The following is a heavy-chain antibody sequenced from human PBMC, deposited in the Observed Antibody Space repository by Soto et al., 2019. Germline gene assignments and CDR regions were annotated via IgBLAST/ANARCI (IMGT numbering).Heavy chain of an antibody. CDR3: AKEIYGDYVAYYYGLDV. CDR2: ISGSGGSI. Sequence: GGSLRLSCAASGITFSNYAMSWVRQAPGKGLEWVSVISGSGGSIYYADSVKGRFTISRDNSKNTMYLQMNSLSAGDTALYYCAKEIYGDYVAYYYGLDVWGQGTTVTVSS. CDR1: GITFSNYA. J-gene: IGHJ6*02. D-gene: IGHD4-17*01. V-gene: IGHV3-23*01.